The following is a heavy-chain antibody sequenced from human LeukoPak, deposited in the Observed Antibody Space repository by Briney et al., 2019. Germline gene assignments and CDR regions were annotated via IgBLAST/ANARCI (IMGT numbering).Heavy chain of an antibody. Sequence: ASVKVSCKASGYTFTSYGISWVRQAPGQGVEWMGWTSAYNGNTNYAQKLQGRVTMTTDTSTSTAYMELRSLRSDDTAVYYCARDGYYYGSGSYYNVGYWGQETLVTVSS. CDR3: ARDGYYYGSGSYYNVGY. D-gene: IGHD3-10*01. J-gene: IGHJ4*02. V-gene: IGHV1-18*01. CDR1: GYTFTSYG. CDR2: TSAYNGNT.